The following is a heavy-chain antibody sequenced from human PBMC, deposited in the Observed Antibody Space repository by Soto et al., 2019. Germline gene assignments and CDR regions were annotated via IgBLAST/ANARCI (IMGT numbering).Heavy chain of an antibody. CDR3: ARDRGSVSGYDYMS. J-gene: IGHJ5*02. Sequence: QVQLQESGPGLVKPSQTLSLTCTVSGVSIASGGFYWAWIRHYPGLGLVWIGSMYSSGTTYYNPSLRSRITMSLDTSKNQFSLELISVSAADTAVYYCARDRGSVSGYDYMSWGRGTLVTVSS. D-gene: IGHD5-12*01. V-gene: IGHV4-31*03. CDR2: MYSSGTT. CDR1: GVSIASGGFY.